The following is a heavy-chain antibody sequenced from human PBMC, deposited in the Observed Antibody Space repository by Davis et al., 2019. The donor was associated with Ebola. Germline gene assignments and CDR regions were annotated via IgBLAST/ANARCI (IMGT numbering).Heavy chain of an antibody. CDR3: ARGWIQLRLPSVY. D-gene: IGHD5-18*01. V-gene: IGHV3-7*03. CDR1: GFTFSSYW. J-gene: IGHJ4*02. CDR2: IKQDGGEK. Sequence: PGGSLRLSCAASGFTFSSYWMTWVRQAPGKGLEWVANIKQDGGEKYYVDSVKGRFTISRDNAKNSLYLQMNSLRSEDTAVYYCARGWIQLRLPSVYWGQGTLVTVSS.